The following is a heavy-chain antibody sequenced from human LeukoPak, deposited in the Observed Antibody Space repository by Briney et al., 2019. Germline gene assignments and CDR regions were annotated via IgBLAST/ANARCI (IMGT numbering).Heavy chain of an antibody. CDR2: MNPNSGNT. J-gene: IGHJ4*02. Sequence: ASVKVSCKASGYTFTSYDINWVRQATGQGLEWMGWMNPNSGNTGYAQKFQGRVTITRNTSISTAYMELSSLRSEDTAVYYCARGRTVYAHFDYWGRGTLVTVSS. CDR1: GYTFTSYD. D-gene: IGHD2-8*01. V-gene: IGHV1-8*03. CDR3: ARGRTVYAHFDY.